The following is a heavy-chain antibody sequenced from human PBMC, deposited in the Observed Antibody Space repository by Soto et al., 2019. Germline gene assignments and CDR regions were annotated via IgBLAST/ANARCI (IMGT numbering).Heavy chain of an antibody. CDR1: GHLFNNHW. CDR2: IFTRDSET. D-gene: IGHD3-10*01. CDR3: ARGYFDSGHGYDL. V-gene: IGHV5-51*01. J-gene: IGHJ5*02. Sequence: GESLKISCKGPGHLFNNHWIGWVRQTPGKGLEWMGLIFTRDSETKTSPSFQGHVSFSVDNSINTVYLQWTSLKTTDTGIYFCARGYFDSGHGYDLWGQGTLVTSPQ.